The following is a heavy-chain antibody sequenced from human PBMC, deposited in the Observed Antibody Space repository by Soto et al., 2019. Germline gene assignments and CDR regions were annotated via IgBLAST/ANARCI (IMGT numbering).Heavy chain of an antibody. CDR2: MYYSGST. V-gene: IGHV4-59*08. Sequence: QVQLQESGPGLVKPSETLSLSCSVSCGSISGHYWSWVRQTPGKGLEWIGYMYYSGSTNYNPSLKSRFTTSLDTSKNHFSLRLTSVTAADTAVYYCSRGPYYDLIWNYYYMDVWGKGTTVTVSS. D-gene: IGHD3-16*01. CDR1: CGSISGHY. J-gene: IGHJ6*03. CDR3: SRGPYYDLIWNYYYMDV.